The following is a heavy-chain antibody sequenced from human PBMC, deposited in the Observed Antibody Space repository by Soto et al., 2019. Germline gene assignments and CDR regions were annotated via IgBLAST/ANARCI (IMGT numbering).Heavy chain of an antibody. V-gene: IGHV3-7*04. Sequence: GGSLRLSCAASGFTFSSYWMNWVRQAPGKGLEWVANIKQDGSDKNYVDSVKGRFTISRDNDKNSLYLQMNSLRADDTAVYYCARGLLLEPRYYFYYLAVSGQGTSVIGS. D-gene: IGHD1-20*01. J-gene: IGHJ6*03. CDR3: ARGLLLEPRYYFYYLAV. CDR1: GFTFSSYW. CDR2: IKQDGSDK.